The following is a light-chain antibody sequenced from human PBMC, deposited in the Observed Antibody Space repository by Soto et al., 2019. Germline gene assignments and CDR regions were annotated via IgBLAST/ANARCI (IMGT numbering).Light chain of an antibody. CDR2: AAS. J-gene: IGKJ1*01. CDR3: QQYKSYSSWT. V-gene: IGKV1-39*01. CDR1: QSISSY. Sequence: DIQITQSPSSLSASVGDRVTITCRASQSISSYLNWYQQKPGKAPKLLIYAASSLQSGVPSRFSGSGSGTDFTLTISSLQPDDFATYYCQQYKSYSSWTFGQGTKVDIK.